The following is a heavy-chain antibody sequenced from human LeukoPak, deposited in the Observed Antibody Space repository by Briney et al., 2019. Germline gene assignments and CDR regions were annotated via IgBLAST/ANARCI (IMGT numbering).Heavy chain of an antibody. CDR2: ISGRSFSI. Sequence: GGSLRLSCAASGLAFNESYMTWIRQAPGKGLEWVGYISGRSFSIYYADSVQGRFTISRDNPTNSLFLHMSSLRADDTAVYFCARGKRRFDSWGQGTLVTVSS. CDR3: ARGKRRFDS. V-gene: IGHV3-11*01. CDR1: GLAFNESY. J-gene: IGHJ5*01.